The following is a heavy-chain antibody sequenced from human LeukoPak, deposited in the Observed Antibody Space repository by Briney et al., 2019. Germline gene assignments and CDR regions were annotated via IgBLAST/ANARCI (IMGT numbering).Heavy chain of an antibody. CDR2: IYYSGST. D-gene: IGHD2-21*02. Sequence: SETLSLTCTVSGGSISSYYWSWIRQPPGKGLEWIGYIYYSGSTNYNPSLKSRVTISVDTSKNQFSLKLSSVTAADTAVYYCAGTVVVTALRHGAFDIWGQGTMVTVSS. CDR1: GGSISSYY. CDR3: AGTVVVTALRHGAFDI. J-gene: IGHJ3*02. V-gene: IGHV4-59*01.